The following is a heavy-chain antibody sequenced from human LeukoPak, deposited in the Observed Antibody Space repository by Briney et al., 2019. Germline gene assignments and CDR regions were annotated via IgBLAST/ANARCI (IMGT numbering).Heavy chain of an antibody. CDR1: GYTLTELS. CDR2: FDPEDGET. D-gene: IGHD2-2*02. J-gene: IGHJ4*02. Sequence: GASVKVSCKVSGYTLTELSMHWVRQAPGKGLEWMGGFDPEDGETIYAQKFQGRVTMTEDTSTDTAYMELSSLRSEDMAVYYCATYYCSSTSCYTAKSVDYWGQGTLVTVSS. CDR3: ATYYCSSTSCYTAKSVDY. V-gene: IGHV1-24*01.